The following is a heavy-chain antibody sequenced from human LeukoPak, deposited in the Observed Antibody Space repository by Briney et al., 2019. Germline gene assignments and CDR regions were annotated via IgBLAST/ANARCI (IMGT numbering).Heavy chain of an antibody. Sequence: GGSLRLSCAASGFTFSSYSMNWVRQAPGKGLEWVSYISSSSNTIYYAGSVKGRFTISRDNAKNSLYLQMNSLRAEDTAVYYCGRGNSGSPETPDYWGQGTLVTVSS. CDR3: GRGNSGSPETPDY. D-gene: IGHD1-26*01. V-gene: IGHV3-48*01. CDR2: ISSSSNTI. CDR1: GFTFSSYS. J-gene: IGHJ4*02.